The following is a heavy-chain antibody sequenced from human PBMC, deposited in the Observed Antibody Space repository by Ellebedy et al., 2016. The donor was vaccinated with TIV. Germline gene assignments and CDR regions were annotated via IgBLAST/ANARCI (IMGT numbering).Heavy chain of an antibody. CDR2: IYYSGST. J-gene: IGHJ4*02. V-gene: IGHV4-39*01. D-gene: IGHD3-10*01. CDR3: ARQYYYGSGSSFDY. Sequence: GSLRLXCTVSGGSISSSSYYWGWIRQPPGKGLEWIGSIYYSGSTYYNPSLKSRVTISVDTSKNQFSLKLSSVTAADTAVYYCARQYYYGSGSSFDYWGQGTLVTVSS. CDR1: GGSISSSSYY.